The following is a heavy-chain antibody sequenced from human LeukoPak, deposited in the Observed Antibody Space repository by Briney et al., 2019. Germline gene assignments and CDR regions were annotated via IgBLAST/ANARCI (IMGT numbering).Heavy chain of an antibody. Sequence: GGSLRLSCAASAFTFINYGMHWVRQAPGKGLEWVAVISYDGSDKYYADSVKGRFTISRDNSKNTVYLQMNSLRAEDTAVYYCAKDISGGDCPDYWGQGTPVTVSS. CDR3: AKDISGGDCPDY. CDR1: AFTFINYG. V-gene: IGHV3-30*18. CDR2: ISYDGSDK. J-gene: IGHJ4*02. D-gene: IGHD2-21*02.